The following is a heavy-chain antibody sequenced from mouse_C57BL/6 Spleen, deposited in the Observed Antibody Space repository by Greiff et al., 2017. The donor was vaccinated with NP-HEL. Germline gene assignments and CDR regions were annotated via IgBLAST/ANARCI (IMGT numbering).Heavy chain of an antibody. V-gene: IGHV14-2*01. Sequence: VHVKQSGAELVKPGASVKLSCTASGFNFTDYYMHWVKQRTEQGLEWIGRIDPEDGGTNYAQKFKGKATITADPSSNTAYLQLSSLPSEDTAVYCCDRNCAYDGYFDVWGTGTTVTVSS. CDR3: DRNCAYDGYFDV. D-gene: IGHD2-12*01. J-gene: IGHJ1*03. CDR1: GFNFTDYY. CDR2: IDPEDGGT.